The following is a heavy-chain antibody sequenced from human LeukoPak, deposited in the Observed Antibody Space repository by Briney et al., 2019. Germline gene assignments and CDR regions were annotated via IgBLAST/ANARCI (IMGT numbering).Heavy chain of an antibody. CDR3: ARLTSITSNY. Sequence: GGSLRLSCAASGFTFSSYSMNWVRQAPGKGLEWVSYISSSSSTIYYADSVKGRFTISRDNAKNSLYLQMNSLRAEDTAVYYCARLTSITSNYWGRGTLVTSPQ. CDR1: GFTFSSYS. V-gene: IGHV3-48*01. J-gene: IGHJ4*02. CDR2: ISSSSSTI. D-gene: IGHD2-2*01.